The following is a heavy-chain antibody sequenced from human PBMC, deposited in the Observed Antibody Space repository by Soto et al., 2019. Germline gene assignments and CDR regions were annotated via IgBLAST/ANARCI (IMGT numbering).Heavy chain of an antibody. Sequence: SETLSLTCTVSGGSISNYYWTWIRQPPGKGLEWIGYIYYSGSTNYNPSLKSRVIISVDTSKNQFSLKLSSVTAADTAVYYCARAPTYYDILTGYYQGYYYYGMDVWGQGTTVT. J-gene: IGHJ6*02. CDR3: ARAPTYYDILTGYYQGYYYYGMDV. CDR1: GGSISNYY. CDR2: IYYSGST. D-gene: IGHD3-9*01. V-gene: IGHV4-59*01.